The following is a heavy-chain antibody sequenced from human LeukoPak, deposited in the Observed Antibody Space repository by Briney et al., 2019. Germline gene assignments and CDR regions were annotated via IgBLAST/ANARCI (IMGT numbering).Heavy chain of an antibody. CDR3: ASVNYYDSSGYYPFHWFDP. CDR1: GFTFSSYG. Sequence: PGGSLRLSCAASGFTFSSYGMHWVRQAPGKGLEWVAFIRYDGSNKYYADSVKGRFTISRDNSKNTLYLQMNSLRAEDTAVCYCASVNYYDSSGYYPFHWFDPWGQGTLVTVSS. V-gene: IGHV3-30*02. CDR2: IRYDGSNK. D-gene: IGHD3-22*01. J-gene: IGHJ5*02.